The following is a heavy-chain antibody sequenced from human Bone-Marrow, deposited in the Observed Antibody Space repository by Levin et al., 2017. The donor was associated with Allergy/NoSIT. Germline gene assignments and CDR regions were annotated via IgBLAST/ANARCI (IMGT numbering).Heavy chain of an antibody. D-gene: IGHD3-22*01. CDR2: IKSKTDGGTT. CDR3: TTEGYDSSGYFQYYYYGMDG. CDR1: GFTFSNAW. V-gene: IGHV3-15*01. J-gene: IGHJ6*02. Sequence: GGSLRLSCAASGFTFSNAWMSWVRQAPGKGLEWVGRIKSKTDGGTTDYAAPVKGRFTISRDDSKNTLYLQMNSLKTEDTAVYYCTTEGYDSSGYFQYYYYGMDGWGQGTTVTVSS.